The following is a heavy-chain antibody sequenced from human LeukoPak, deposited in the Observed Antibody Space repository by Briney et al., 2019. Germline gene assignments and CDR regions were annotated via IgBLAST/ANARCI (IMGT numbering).Heavy chain of an antibody. V-gene: IGHV3-21*01. CDR3: ARDTSPTYYDFWRKNWFDP. D-gene: IGHD3-3*01. CDR2: ISSSSSYI. Sequence: GGSLRLSCAASGFTFSSYSMNWARQAPGKGLEWVSSISSSSSYIYYADSVKGRFTISRDNAKNSLYLQMNSLRAEDTAVYYCARDTSPTYYDFWRKNWFDPWGQGTLVTVSS. J-gene: IGHJ5*02. CDR1: GFTFSSYS.